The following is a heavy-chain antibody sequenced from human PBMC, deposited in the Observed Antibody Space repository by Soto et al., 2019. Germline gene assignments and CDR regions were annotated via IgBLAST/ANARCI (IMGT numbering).Heavy chain of an antibody. CDR3: ASVRPVLPAIQGAYFDC. CDR2: SRNKPNSYIT. V-gene: IGHV3-72*01. D-gene: IGHD2-21*02. CDR1: GFAFSDHY. Sequence: PGGSLRLSCAASGFAFSDHYMDWVRQAPGKGLEWVGRSRNKPNSYITEYAASVKGRFTISRDDSKNSLYLQMKSLISADTAVYSCASVRPVLPAIQGAYFDCWGQGTLVTVSS. J-gene: IGHJ4*02.